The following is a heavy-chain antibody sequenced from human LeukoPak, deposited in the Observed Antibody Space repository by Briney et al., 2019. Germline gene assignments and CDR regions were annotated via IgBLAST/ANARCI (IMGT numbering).Heavy chain of an antibody. CDR1: AYSISSGYY. V-gene: IGHV4-38-2*02. CDR3: ARVTGYMIEDYFDY. J-gene: IGHJ4*02. D-gene: IGHD3-22*01. Sequence: SETLSLTCSVSAYSISSGYYWGWIRQPPGKGLEWIGGIYHSGSTDYNPSLKSRVTISVDTSTNQFFLKLSSVTAADTAVYYCARVTGYMIEDYFDYWGQGTLVTVSS. CDR2: IYHSGST.